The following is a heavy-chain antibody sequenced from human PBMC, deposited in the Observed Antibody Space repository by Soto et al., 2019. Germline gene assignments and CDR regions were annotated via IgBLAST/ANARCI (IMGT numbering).Heavy chain of an antibody. CDR3: ARGITAGVDY. J-gene: IGHJ4*02. D-gene: IGHD6-13*01. V-gene: IGHV1-8*01. Sequence: QVQLVQSGAEVKKPGASVKVSCKASGYTFTSYDITWVRQATGQGLEWMGWMSPNSDSTGYAQKFQGRVTMTRDTAISTAYMELTSLGSEDTAVYYCARGITAGVDYWGQGTLVTVSS. CDR2: MSPNSDST. CDR1: GYTFTSYD.